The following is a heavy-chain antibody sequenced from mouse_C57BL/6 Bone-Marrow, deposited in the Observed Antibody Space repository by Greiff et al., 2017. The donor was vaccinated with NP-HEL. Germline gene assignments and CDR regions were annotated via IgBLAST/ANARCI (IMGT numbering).Heavy chain of an antibody. V-gene: IGHV5-6*02. Sequence: DVMLVESGGDLVKPGGSLKLSCAASGFTFSSYGMSWVRQTPDKRLEWVATISSGGSYTYYPDSVKGRFTISRDNAKNTLYLQMSSLKSEDTAMYYCARHRVTTGYYYAIDYWGQGTSVTVSS. CDR3: ARHRVTTGYYYAIDY. CDR2: ISSGGSYT. CDR1: GFTFSSYG. D-gene: IGHD2-2*01. J-gene: IGHJ4*01.